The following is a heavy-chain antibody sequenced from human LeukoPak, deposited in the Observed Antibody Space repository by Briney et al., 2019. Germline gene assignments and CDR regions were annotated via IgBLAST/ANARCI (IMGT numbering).Heavy chain of an antibody. CDR2: IGGDGIA. Sequence: PGGSLRLSCVASGFTFTDHPMNWVRQAPGKGLEWISYIGGDGIAFYADSVKGRFTASRGNSKNTLYVQVNSLGTEDTAAYYCAKGSYYDSSGSFYFDYWGQGTLVTVSS. J-gene: IGHJ4*02. CDR1: GFTFTDHP. V-gene: IGHV3-23*01. D-gene: IGHD3-22*01. CDR3: AKGSYYDSSGSFYFDY.